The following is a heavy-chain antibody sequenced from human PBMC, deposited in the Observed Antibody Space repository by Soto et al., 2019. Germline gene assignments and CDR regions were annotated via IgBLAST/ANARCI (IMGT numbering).Heavy chain of an antibody. V-gene: IGHV1-69*02. CDR2: IIPILGIA. J-gene: IGHJ3*02. CDR1: GGTFSSYT. Sequence: SVKVSCKASGGTFSSYTISWVRQAPGQGLEWMGRIIPILGIANYAQKFQGRVTITADKSTSTAYMELSSLRSEDTVVYYCARVYPTSYSSAQIDDFDILCQGTIVTVSS. D-gene: IGHD6-19*01. CDR3: ARVYPTSYSSAQIDDFDI.